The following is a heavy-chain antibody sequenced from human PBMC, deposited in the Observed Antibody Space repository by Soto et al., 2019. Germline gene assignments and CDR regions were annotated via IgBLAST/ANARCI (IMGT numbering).Heavy chain of an antibody. Sequence: GGSLRLSCAASGLTFNNYAMTWVRQAPGKGLEWVSISSGSGSGGSTNYADSVKGRFTISRDNSKNTLYLQMSSLRVEDTAVYYCAKDRDDYRNYVFDYSGPGTLVTVFS. V-gene: IGHV3-23*01. CDR2: SSGSGSGGST. CDR1: GLTFNNYA. CDR3: AKDRDDYRNYVFDY. D-gene: IGHD4-4*01. J-gene: IGHJ4*02.